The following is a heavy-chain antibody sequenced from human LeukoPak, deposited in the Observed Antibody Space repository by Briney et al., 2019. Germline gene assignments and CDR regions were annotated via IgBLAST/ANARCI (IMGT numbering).Heavy chain of an antibody. CDR2: IGIDSGNT. Sequence: GGSLRLSCAASGFTFSDYSMNWVREAPGKGLEWISYIGIDSGNTNYADSVKGRFTISGDKAKNSLYLQMNSLRVEDTAVYYCARDYRYAFDNWGQGTLVTVSS. V-gene: IGHV3-48*01. J-gene: IGHJ4*02. D-gene: IGHD1-1*01. CDR1: GFTFSDYS. CDR3: ARDYRYAFDN.